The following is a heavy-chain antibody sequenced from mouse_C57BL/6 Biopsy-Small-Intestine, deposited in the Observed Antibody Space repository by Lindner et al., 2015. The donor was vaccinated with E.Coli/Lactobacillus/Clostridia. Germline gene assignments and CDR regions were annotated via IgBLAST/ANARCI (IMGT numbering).Heavy chain of an antibody. Sequence: VQLQESGGGLVKPGGSLKLSCAASGFTFSSYAMSWVRQTPEKRLEWVAAINSNGGSTYYPDTVKDRFTISRDNAKNTLYLQMSSLRSEDTALYYCASESNSWFAYWGQGTLVTVSA. CDR1: GFTFSSYA. D-gene: IGHD2-5*01. CDR3: ASESNSWFAY. V-gene: IGHV5-6-2*01. CDR2: INSNGGST. J-gene: IGHJ3*01.